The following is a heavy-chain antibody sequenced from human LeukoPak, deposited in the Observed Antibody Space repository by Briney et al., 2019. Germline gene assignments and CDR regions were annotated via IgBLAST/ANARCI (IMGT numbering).Heavy chain of an antibody. V-gene: IGHV3-23*01. J-gene: IGHJ4*02. CDR2: IVGSGVST. CDR3: AKSGIAMTTRYFDY. D-gene: IGHD6-13*01. CDR1: GFTFSSYA. Sequence: PGGSLRLSCAASGFTFSSYAMSWVRQAPGKGLEWVSAIVGSGVSTFYADSVKGRFTISRDNSKNTLYLQMNSLRAEDTAVHYCAKSGIAMTTRYFDYWGQGTLVTVSS.